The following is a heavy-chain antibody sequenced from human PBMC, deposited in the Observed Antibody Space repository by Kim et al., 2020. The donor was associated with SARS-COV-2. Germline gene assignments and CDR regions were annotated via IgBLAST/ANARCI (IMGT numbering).Heavy chain of an antibody. CDR3: ARAYYYDSSGYYGPYYYYYGMDV. D-gene: IGHD3-22*01. CDR2: IYYSGST. Sequence: SETLSLTFTVSGGSISSYYWSWIRQPPGKGLEWIGYIYYSGSTNYNPSLKSRVTISVDTSKNQFSLKLSSVTAADTAAYYCARAYYYDSSGYYGPYYYYYGMDVWGQGTTVTVSS. CDR1: GGSISSYY. J-gene: IGHJ6*02. V-gene: IGHV4-59*01.